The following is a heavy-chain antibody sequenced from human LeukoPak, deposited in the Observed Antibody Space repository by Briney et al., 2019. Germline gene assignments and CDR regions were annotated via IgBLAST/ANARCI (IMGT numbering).Heavy chain of an antibody. J-gene: IGHJ4*02. CDR1: GFTVSSNY. CDR3: ARGRTDFDY. Sequence: GGSLRLSCAASGFTVSSNYMSWVRQVPGKGLEWVSVIYSGGSTYYADSVKGRFTISRDNAKNSLYLQINSLRAEDTAVYYCARGRTDFDYWGQGTLVTVSS. CDR2: IYSGGST. V-gene: IGHV3-53*01. D-gene: IGHD4-17*01.